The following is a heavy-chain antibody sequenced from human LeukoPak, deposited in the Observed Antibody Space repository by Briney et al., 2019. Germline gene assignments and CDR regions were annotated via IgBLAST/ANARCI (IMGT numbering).Heavy chain of an antibody. CDR1: GFTFSSYA. CDR2: ISYDGSNK. V-gene: IGHV3-30-3*01. D-gene: IGHD3-22*01. J-gene: IGHJ3*02. CDR3: AREQAEYYYDSSGYYSNDAFDI. Sequence: GGSLRLSCAASGFTFSSYAMHWVRQAPGKGLEWVAVISYDGSNKYYADSVKGRFTISRDNSKNTLYLQMNSLRAEDTAVYYCAREQAEYYYDSSGYYSNDAFDIWGQGTMVTVSS.